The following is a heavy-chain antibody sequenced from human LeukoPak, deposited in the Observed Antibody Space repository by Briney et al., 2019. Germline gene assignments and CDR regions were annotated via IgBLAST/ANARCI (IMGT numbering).Heavy chain of an antibody. CDR3: AKYRPLRYFDWSPFDY. V-gene: IGHV3-23*01. CDR1: GFSFNSYA. J-gene: IGHJ4*02. CDR2: LSDSGVTT. Sequence: SGGSLRLSCGASGFSFNSYAMSWVRQAPGKGLEWVSALSDSGVTTYYADSVKGRFTISRDNSKNTLYLQMNSLRAEDTAVYYCAKYRPLRYFDWSPFDYWGQGTLVTVSS. D-gene: IGHD3-9*01.